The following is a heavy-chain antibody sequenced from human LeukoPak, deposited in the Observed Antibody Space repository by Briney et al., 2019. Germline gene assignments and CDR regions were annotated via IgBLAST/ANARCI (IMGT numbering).Heavy chain of an antibody. D-gene: IGHD3-10*01. CDR2: IKQDGSEK. CDR1: GFTFSSYW. CDR3: ARDTSMVRGVIITFDY. J-gene: IGHJ4*02. Sequence: GGSLRLSCAASGFTFSSYWMSWVRQAPGKGLEGVANIKQDGSEKYYVDSVKGRFTISRDNAKNSLYLQMNSLRAEDTAVYYCARDTSMVRGVIITFDYWGQGTLVTVSS. V-gene: IGHV3-7*01.